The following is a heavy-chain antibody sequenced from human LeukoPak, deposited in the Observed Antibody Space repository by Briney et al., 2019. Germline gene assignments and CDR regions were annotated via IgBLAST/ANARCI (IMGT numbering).Heavy chain of an antibody. CDR3: TRDRPDYYGSGSSIYLDY. CDR2: IRSNAYGGTT. J-gene: IGHJ4*02. V-gene: IGHV3-49*04. Sequence: AGGSLRLSCAASGLTFGDYAVSWVRQAPGKGLEWVGFIRSNAYGGTTEYAASVKGRFTISRDDSESIAYLQMNSLKTEDTAVYYCTRDRPDYYGSGSSIYLDYWGQGTLVTVSS. CDR1: GLTFGDYA. D-gene: IGHD3-10*01.